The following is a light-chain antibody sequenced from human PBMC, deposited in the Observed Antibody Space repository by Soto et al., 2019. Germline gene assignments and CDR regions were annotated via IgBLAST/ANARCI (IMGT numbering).Light chain of an antibody. V-gene: IGLV2-14*01. J-gene: IGLJ2*01. CDR1: SSDVGNYNY. Sequence: QSALTQPASVSGSPGQSITISCTGTSSDVGNYNYVSWYQQHPDKAPKLMIYEVSNRPSGASNRFSGSKSGNTASLTIAWRQAEDEADYYCSSHTSHSPNVVFGGGTKLTVL. CDR3: SSHTSHSPNVV. CDR2: EVS.